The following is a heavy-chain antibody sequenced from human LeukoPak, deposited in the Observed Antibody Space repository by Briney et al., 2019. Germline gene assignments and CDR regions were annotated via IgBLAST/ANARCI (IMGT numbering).Heavy chain of an antibody. CDR2: IYYSGST. D-gene: IGHD3-10*01. J-gene: IGHJ4*02. Sequence: SETLSLTCTVSGGSISSSSYYWGWIRQPPGKGLEWIGSIYYSGSTYYNPSLKSRVTISVDKSKNQFSLKLSSVTAADTAVYYCARGVVGEVRGVISHFDYWGQGTLVTVSS. V-gene: IGHV4-39*07. CDR3: ARGVVGEVRGVISHFDY. CDR1: GGSISSSSYY.